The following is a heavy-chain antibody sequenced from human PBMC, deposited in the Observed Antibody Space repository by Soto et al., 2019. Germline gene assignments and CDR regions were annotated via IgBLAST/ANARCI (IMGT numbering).Heavy chain of an antibody. Sequence: QVQLVESGGGLVKPGGSLRLSCAASGFTFSDYYMSWIRQAPGKGLEWVSYISSRGSTIYYADSVKGRFTISRDNAKNSLYLQMNRLRAEDTAVYYCASVYYYGSGSYYTRSGYPHPPNPNWGQGTLVTVSS. J-gene: IGHJ4*02. D-gene: IGHD3-10*01. CDR3: ASVYYYGSGSYYTRSGYPHPPNPN. V-gene: IGHV3-11*01. CDR2: ISSRGSTI. CDR1: GFTFSDYY.